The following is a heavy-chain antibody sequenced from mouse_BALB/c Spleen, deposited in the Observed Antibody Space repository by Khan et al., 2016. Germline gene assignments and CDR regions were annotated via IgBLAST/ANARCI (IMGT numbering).Heavy chain of an antibody. CDR2: INPSNGRT. Sequence: QVQLQQPGAELVKPGASVKLSCKASGYTFTSYWMHWVKQRPGQGLEWIGAINPSNGRTNYNEKFKSKATLTVDKSSSTAYMQLSSPTSEDSAVFYGARVITGDYWGQGTTLTVSS. CDR1: GYTFTSYW. J-gene: IGHJ2*01. V-gene: IGHV1S81*02. D-gene: IGHD3-1*01. CDR3: ARVITGDY.